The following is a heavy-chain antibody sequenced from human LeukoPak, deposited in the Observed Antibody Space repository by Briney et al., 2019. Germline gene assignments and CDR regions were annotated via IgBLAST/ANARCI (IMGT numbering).Heavy chain of an antibody. CDR1: GYTFTGYY. D-gene: IGHD5-12*01. V-gene: IGHV1-2*04. Sequence: ASVTVSCKASGYTFTGYYMHWVRQAPGQGLEWTGWINPNSGGTNYAQKFQGWVTMTRDTSISTAYMELSRLRSDDTAVYYCARRAPVGATMKNAFDIWGQGTMVTVSS. J-gene: IGHJ3*02. CDR3: ARRAPVGATMKNAFDI. CDR2: INPNSGGT.